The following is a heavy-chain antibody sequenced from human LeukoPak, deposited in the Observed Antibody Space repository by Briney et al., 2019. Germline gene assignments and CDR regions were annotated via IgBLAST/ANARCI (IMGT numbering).Heavy chain of an antibody. Sequence: GGSLRLSCAASGFTFSTYWMSWVRQAPGKGLEWVANINQDGSEKYYVDSVKGRFTISRDTAKNSLYLQMNSLRAEDTAVYYWASAGDNYGNSGSLNWGQGTLVTVSS. D-gene: IGHD2/OR15-2a*01. CDR1: GFTFSTYW. J-gene: IGHJ4*02. CDR2: INQDGSEK. CDR3: ASAGDNYGNSGSLN. V-gene: IGHV3-7*01.